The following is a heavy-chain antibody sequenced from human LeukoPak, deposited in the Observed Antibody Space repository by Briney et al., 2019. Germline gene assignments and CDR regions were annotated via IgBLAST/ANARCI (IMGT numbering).Heavy chain of an antibody. D-gene: IGHD5-18*01. V-gene: IGHV3-30*04. Sequence: GRSLRLSCAASGFTFSSYAMHWVRQAPGKGLEWVAVISYDGSNKYYADSVKGRFTIAKNNSKNPLYLQMNSLRAEDTAVSYCARGRYSYGPAGQAFDIWGQGTMVTVSS. CDR2: ISYDGSNK. J-gene: IGHJ3*02. CDR1: GFTFSSYA. CDR3: ARGRYSYGPAGQAFDI.